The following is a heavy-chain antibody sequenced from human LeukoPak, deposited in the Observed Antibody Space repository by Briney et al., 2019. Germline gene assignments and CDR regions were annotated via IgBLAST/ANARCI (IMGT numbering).Heavy chain of an antibody. CDR3: ARRPYWYFDL. CDR2: IYYSGST. D-gene: IGHD6-6*01. Sequence: SETLSLTCTVSGGSISSYYWSWIRQPPGKGLEWIGYIYYSGSTNYSPSLKSRVTISVDTSKNQFSLKLSSVTAADTAVYYCARRPYWYFDLWGRGTLVTVSS. J-gene: IGHJ2*01. V-gene: IGHV4-59*12. CDR1: GGSISSYY.